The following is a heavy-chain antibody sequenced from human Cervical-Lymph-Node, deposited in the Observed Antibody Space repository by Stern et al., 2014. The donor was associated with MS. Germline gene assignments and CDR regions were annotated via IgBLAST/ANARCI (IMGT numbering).Heavy chain of an antibody. CDR3: ARGHIPYAYNYLFDY. V-gene: IGHV3-33*01. J-gene: IGHJ4*02. D-gene: IGHD5-24*01. CDR1: GFTFRSYG. Sequence: QVQLVESGGGVVPPGTSLRLSCAASGFTFRSYGMHWVRQAPGKGLEWVALAWYDGSTAYYTNSVKGRFTISRDNSKNTLSLQMNSLTAEDTAVYYCARGHIPYAYNYLFDYWGQGTLVTVSS. CDR2: AWYDGSTA.